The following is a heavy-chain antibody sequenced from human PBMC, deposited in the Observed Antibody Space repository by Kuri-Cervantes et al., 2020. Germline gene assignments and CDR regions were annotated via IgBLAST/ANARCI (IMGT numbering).Heavy chain of an antibody. D-gene: IGHD6-13*01. J-gene: IGHJ4*02. CDR1: GFTFSSYA. CDR3: ASHLAGKALPVPADRAAGKEEVDY. V-gene: IGHV3-30-3*01. CDR2: ISYDGSNK. Sequence: GGSLRLSCAASGFTFSSYAMHWVRQAPGKGLEWVAVISYDGSNKYYADSMKGRFTISRDNSKNTLYLQMNSLRAEDTAVYYCASHLAGKALPVPADRAAGKEEVDYWGQGTLVTVSS.